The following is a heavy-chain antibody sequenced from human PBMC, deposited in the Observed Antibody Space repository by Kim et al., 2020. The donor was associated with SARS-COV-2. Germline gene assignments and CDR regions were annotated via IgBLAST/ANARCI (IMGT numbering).Heavy chain of an antibody. CDR1: GYTFTSYA. D-gene: IGHD2-15*01. CDR2: INAGNGNT. CDR3: ARGGRNIVVVVAASY. J-gene: IGHJ4*02. V-gene: IGHV1-3*01. Sequence: ASVKVSCKASGYTFTSYAMHWVRQAPGQRLEWMGWINAGNGNTKYSQKFQGRVTITRDTSASTAYMELSSLRSEDTAVYYCARGGRNIVVVVAASYWGQGTLVTVSS.